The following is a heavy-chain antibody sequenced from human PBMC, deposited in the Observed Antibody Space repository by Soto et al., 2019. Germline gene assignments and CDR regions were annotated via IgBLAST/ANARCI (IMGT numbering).Heavy chain of an antibody. V-gene: IGHV3-21*01. CDR2: ISSSSSYI. J-gene: IGHJ6*02. CDR3: ARDLLGFWSGYSPRGMDV. Sequence: EVQLLESGGGLVQPGGSLRLSCAASGFTFSSYSMNWVRQAPGKGLEWVSSISSSSSYIYYADSVKGRFTISRDNAKNSLYLQMNSLRAEDTAVYYCARDLLGFWSGYSPRGMDVWGQGTTVTVSS. CDR1: GFTFSSYS. D-gene: IGHD3-3*01.